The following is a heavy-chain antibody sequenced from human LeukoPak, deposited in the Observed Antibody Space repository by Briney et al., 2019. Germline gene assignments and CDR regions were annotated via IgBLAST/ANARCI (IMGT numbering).Heavy chain of an antibody. Sequence: GRSLRLSCAASGFTFSGYGMHWVRQAPGKGLEWVAVISYDGSNKYYADSVKGRFTISRDNSKNTLYLQMNSLRAEDTAAYYCAKQLPRGTYYLLDYWGHGSLVTVSS. CDR1: GFTFSGYG. D-gene: IGHD1-26*01. CDR2: ISYDGSNK. V-gene: IGHV3-30*18. CDR3: AKQLPRGTYYLLDY. J-gene: IGHJ4*01.